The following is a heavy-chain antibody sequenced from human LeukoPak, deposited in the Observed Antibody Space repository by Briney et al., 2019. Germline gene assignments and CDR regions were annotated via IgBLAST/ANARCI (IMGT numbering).Heavy chain of an antibody. J-gene: IGHJ4*02. D-gene: IGHD3-10*01. CDR1: GDSVSSNSAA. Sequence: SQTLSLTCAISGDSVSSNSAAWNWIRQSPSRGLEWLGRPYYRFKWYNDYAVSVKTRITIHPDLSKNHVSLQLNSVTPEDRAVYYCARDRNGFGSGSYYQYWGQGTLVTVSS. CDR2: PYYRFKWYN. CDR3: ARDRNGFGSGSYYQY. V-gene: IGHV6-1*01.